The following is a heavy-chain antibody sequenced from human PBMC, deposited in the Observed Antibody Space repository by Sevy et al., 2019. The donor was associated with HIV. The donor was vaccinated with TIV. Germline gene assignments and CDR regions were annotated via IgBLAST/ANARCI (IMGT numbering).Heavy chain of an antibody. CDR2: INEDGSRL. V-gene: IGHV3-7*01. Sequence: GGSLRLSCVASGFTFSDSWMTWVRQAPGKGLERIAFINEDGSRLGYVDSVRGRFTISRENSKNSLYLQMNSLRAEDTAVYFVARDRANSALDYWGQGTLVTVSS. D-gene: IGHD5-18*01. CDR1: GFTFSDSW. CDR3: ARDRANSALDY. J-gene: IGHJ4*02.